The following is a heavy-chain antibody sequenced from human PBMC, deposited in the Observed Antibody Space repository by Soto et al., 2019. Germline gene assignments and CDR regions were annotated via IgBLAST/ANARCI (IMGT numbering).Heavy chain of an antibody. J-gene: IGHJ4*02. CDR1: GYRFTSYG. D-gene: IGHD2-2*01. V-gene: IGHV5-51*01. CDR2: IYPSNSAI. CDR3: ARRREGYCSSTSCHPSYYFDY. Sequence: GESLKISCRGSGYRFTSYGIGWVRQLPGKGLEWMGIIYPSNSAIRYSPSFQGQVIISGDKSISTAYRQWSSLKASDTAMYYCARRREGYCSSTSCHPSYYFDYWGQGTLVTVSS.